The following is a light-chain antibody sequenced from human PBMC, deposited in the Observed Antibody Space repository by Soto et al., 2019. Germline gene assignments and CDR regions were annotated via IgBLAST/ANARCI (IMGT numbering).Light chain of an antibody. CDR2: DNS. V-gene: IGLV3-21*02. Sequence: SYELTQPPSVSVAPGQTADITCGGNNIGRRGVHWYQQRPGQAPVLVVHDNSDRPLGIPERFSGSNSGNTATLTIVRVEAGDEADFYCQVWDVTSDQPVIFGGGTQLTVL. CDR1: NIGRRG. CDR3: QVWDVTSDQPVI. J-gene: IGLJ2*01.